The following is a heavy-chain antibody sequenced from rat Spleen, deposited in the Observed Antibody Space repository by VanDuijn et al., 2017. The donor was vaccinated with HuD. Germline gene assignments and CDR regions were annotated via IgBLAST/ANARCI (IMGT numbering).Heavy chain of an antibody. J-gene: IGHJ2*01. Sequence: QVQLKESGPGLVQPSQTLSLTCTVSGLSLTSNSVSWIRQPPGKGLEWMGLTWTNGHTDYNSTIKSRLSIRRETSKNQVFLKINSLQTEDSARYLCARGGAGYFFDYWGQGVMVTVSS. D-gene: IGHD2-3*01. CDR2: TWTNGHT. CDR3: ARGGAGYFFDY. CDR1: GLSLTSNS. V-gene: IGHV2-47*01.